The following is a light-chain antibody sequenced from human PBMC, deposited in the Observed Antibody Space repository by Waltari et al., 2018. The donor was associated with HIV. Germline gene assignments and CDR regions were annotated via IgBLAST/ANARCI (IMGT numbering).Light chain of an antibody. CDR1: TSDFGLYNF. V-gene: IGLV2-14*01. Sequence: QSALTQPASVSGSPGQSITISCTGSTSDFGLYNFISWYQQHPVAVPKVIISGVSSRPSGVSSRFSGSKSGNTASLTIAWLQTEDEADYYCTSFTSNYTGMFGGGTKVTVL. CDR3: TSFTSNYTGM. CDR2: GVS. J-gene: IGLJ3*02.